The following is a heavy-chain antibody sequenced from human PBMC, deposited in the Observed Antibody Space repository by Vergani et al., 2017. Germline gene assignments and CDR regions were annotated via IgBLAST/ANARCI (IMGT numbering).Heavy chain of an antibody. V-gene: IGHV1-69*01. CDR1: GGTFSSYA. CDR3: AGDGSTVPDAFDI. J-gene: IGHJ3*02. CDR2: SIPIFGTA. D-gene: IGHD4-11*01. Sequence: QVQLVQSGAEVKKPGSSVKVSCKASGGTFSSYAISWVRQAPGQGLEWMGGSIPIFGTANYAQKFQGRVTIAADESTSTAYMGLISLRSEDTAVYYCAGDGSTVPDAFDIWGQGTMVTVSS.